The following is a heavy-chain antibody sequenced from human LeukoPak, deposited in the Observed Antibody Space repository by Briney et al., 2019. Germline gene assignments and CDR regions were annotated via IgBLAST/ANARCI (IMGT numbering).Heavy chain of an antibody. CDR1: GFTFDDYA. CDR2: ISWNSGSI. CDR3: AKPMGVVGWLQPFDY. D-gene: IGHD5-24*01. J-gene: IGHJ4*02. V-gene: IGHV3-9*01. Sequence: PGGSLRLSCAASGFTFDDYAMHWVRQAPGKGLEWVSGISWNSGSIGYADSVKGRFTISRDNAKNSLYLQMNSLRAEDTALYYCAKPMGVVGWLQPFDYWGQGTLVTVSS.